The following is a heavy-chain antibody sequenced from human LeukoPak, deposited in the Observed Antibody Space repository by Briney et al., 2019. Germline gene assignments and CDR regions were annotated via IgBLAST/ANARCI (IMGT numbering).Heavy chain of an antibody. CDR1: GYIFTDYY. D-gene: IGHD6-19*01. CDR2: INPNSGGT. Sequence: ASVKVSCKASGYIFTDYYMHWVRQAPGQGLEWMGWINPNSGGTNYAQKFQGRVTMTRDTSISTAYMELSRLRSDDTAVYYCARGEAVAGNLVLDYWGQGTLVTVSS. J-gene: IGHJ4*02. CDR3: ARGEAVAGNLVLDY. V-gene: IGHV1-2*02.